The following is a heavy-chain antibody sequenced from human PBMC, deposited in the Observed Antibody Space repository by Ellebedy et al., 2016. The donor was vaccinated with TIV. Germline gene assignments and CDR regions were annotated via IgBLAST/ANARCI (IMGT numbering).Heavy chain of an antibody. J-gene: IGHJ4*02. D-gene: IGHD1-26*01. CDR3: ARMTPATVGALDF. CDR1: GGSISHYF. V-gene: IGHV4-59*01. Sequence: MPSETLSLTCTVSGGSISHYFWSWIRQPPGRGLEWIGYIYYNGNTNYDPSLNSRVIISVDTSKNQFSLKVTSVTAADTAVYYCARMTPATVGALDFWGQGTLVTVSS. CDR2: IYYNGNT.